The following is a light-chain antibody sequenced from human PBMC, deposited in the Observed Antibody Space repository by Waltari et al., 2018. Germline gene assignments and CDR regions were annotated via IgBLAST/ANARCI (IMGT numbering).Light chain of an antibody. Sequence: EIVLTQSPGTLSLSPGDGATLSCRASESISRHLAGYQQTPGRAPRLLIYAASSRATGIPDRFSGSGSGTDCSLTISRLEPEDFAVYYCQHHLRLPATFGQGTKVEIK. J-gene: IGKJ1*01. V-gene: IGKV3-20*01. CDR2: AAS. CDR3: QHHLRLPAT. CDR1: ESISRH.